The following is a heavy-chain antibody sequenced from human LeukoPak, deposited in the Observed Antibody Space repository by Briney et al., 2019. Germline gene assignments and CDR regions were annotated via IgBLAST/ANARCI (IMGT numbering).Heavy chain of an antibody. V-gene: IGHV3-11*01. D-gene: IGHD2-2*01. CDR3: ARVSGYCSSTSCSYYFDY. Sequence: GGSLRLSCAASGFTFSDYYMSWIRQAPGKGPEWVSYISSSGSTIYYADSVKGRFTISRDNAKNSLYLQMNSLRAEDTAVYYCARVSGYCSSTSCSYYFDYWGQGTLVTVSS. CDR1: GFTFSDYY. CDR2: ISSSGSTI. J-gene: IGHJ4*02.